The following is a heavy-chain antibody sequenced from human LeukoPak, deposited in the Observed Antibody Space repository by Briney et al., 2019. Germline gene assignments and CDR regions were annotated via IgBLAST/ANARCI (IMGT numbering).Heavy chain of an antibody. V-gene: IGHV3-48*03. CDR1: GFTFSSYE. D-gene: IGHD3-22*01. Sequence: GGSLRLSCAASGFTFSSYEMTWVRQAPGKGLEWVSYISSSGSTIYYADAVKGRFNISRDDAKNSLSLQMNSLRAEDTATYYCARRAGDYSHPYDYWGQGSLVTVSS. J-gene: IGHJ4*02. CDR2: ISSSGSTI. CDR3: ARRAGDYSHPYDY.